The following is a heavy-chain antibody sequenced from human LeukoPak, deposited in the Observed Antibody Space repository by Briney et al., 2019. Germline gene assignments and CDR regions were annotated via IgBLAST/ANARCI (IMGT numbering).Heavy chain of an antibody. D-gene: IGHD3-3*01. J-gene: IGHJ4*02. V-gene: IGHV3-23*01. CDR1: GFTFSSYA. CDR3: AKVHDFWSGYSYFDY. Sequence: PGGSLRLSCAASGFTFSSYAMSWVRQAPGKGLEWVSAISGSGGSTYYADSVKGRFTISRDNSKNTLCLQMNSLRAEDTAVYYCAKVHDFWSGYSYFDYWGQGTLVTVSS. CDR2: ISGSGGST.